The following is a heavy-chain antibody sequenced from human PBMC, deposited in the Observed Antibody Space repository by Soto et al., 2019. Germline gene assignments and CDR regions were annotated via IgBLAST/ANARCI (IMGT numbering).Heavy chain of an antibody. CDR3: ATMADGYYGGVLFDY. CDR1: GFSLSTSGVG. V-gene: IGHV2-5*02. D-gene: IGHD4-17*01. CDR2: IYWDDDK. Sequence: QITLKESGPTLVKPTQTLTLTCTFSGFSLSTSGVGVGWIRQPPGKALEWLALIYWDDDKRYSPSLKSRLTITKDTSKNQVVLTMTNMDPVDTATYYCATMADGYYGGVLFDYWGQGTLVTVSS. J-gene: IGHJ4*02.